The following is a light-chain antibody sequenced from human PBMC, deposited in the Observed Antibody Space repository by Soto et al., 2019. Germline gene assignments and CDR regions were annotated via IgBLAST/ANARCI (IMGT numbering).Light chain of an antibody. V-gene: IGKV3-15*01. J-gene: IGKJ2*01. Sequence: EIVMTQSPVALSVSPGESAALSCRASQSVGRNFAWYQQRPGKAPRVLIYGTSTRSTGVPARFSGSGSGTDFTLTISSLQSEDFAVYYCQQYNNWPYTFGQGTRLEIK. CDR2: GTS. CDR3: QQYNNWPYT. CDR1: QSVGRN.